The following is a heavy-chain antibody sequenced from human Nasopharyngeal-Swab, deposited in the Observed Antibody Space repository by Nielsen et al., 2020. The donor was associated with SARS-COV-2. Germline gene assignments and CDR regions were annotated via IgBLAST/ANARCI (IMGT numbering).Heavy chain of an antibody. J-gene: IGHJ6*02. CDR2: ISYDGSNK. V-gene: IGHV3-30*18. D-gene: IGHD3-10*01. Sequence: GGSLRLSCAVSGFTFSSYGMHWVRQAPGKGLEWVAVISYDGSNKYYADSVKGRFTISRDNSKNTLYLQMNSLRAEDTAVYYCAKTVEYHGSGEGYYGMDVWGQGTTVTVSS. CDR1: GFTFSSYG. CDR3: AKTVEYHGSGEGYYGMDV.